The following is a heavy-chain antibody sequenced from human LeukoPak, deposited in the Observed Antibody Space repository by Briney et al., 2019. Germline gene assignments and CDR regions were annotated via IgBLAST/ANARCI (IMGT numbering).Heavy chain of an antibody. Sequence: GGSLRLSCAASGFTFSSYGMHWVRLAPGKGLEWVAVISYDGSNKYYADSVKGRFTISRDDSKNTLYLQMNSLRAEDTAVYYCASYLSSGWYEDYWGQGTLVTVSS. CDR1: GFTFSSYG. CDR2: ISYDGSNK. J-gene: IGHJ4*02. D-gene: IGHD6-19*01. V-gene: IGHV3-30*03. CDR3: ASYLSSGWYEDY.